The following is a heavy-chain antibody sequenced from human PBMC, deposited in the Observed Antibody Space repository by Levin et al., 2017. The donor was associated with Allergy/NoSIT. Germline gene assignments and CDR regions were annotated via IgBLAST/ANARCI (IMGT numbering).Heavy chain of an antibody. Sequence: GESLKISCAASGFTFSSYGMHWVRQAPGKGLEWVAVISYDGSNKYYADSVKGRFTISRDNSKNTLYLQMNSLRAEDTAVYYCAKGARDYYGSGSYYPDNFDYWGQGTLVTVSS. CDR3: AKGARDYYGSGSYYPDNFDY. CDR1: GFTFSSYG. V-gene: IGHV3-30*18. J-gene: IGHJ4*02. D-gene: IGHD3-10*01. CDR2: ISYDGSNK.